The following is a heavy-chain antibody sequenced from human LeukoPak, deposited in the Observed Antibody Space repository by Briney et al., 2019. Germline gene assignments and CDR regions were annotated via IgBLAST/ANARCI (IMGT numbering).Heavy chain of an antibody. CDR2: INHSGST. CDR1: GGSFSGYY. Sequence: SETLSLTCAVYGGSFSGYYWSWIRQPPGKGLEWIGEINHSGSTNYNPSLKSRVTISVDTSKNQFSLRLSSVTAEDTAVYYCARDKDGDVWGKGTTVTVSS. J-gene: IGHJ6*04. CDR3: ARDKDGDV. V-gene: IGHV4-34*01.